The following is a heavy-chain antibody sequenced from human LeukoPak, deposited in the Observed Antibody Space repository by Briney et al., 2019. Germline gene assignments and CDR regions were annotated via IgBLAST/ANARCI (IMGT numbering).Heavy chain of an antibody. CDR1: GYTFTSYY. J-gene: IGHJ3*02. V-gene: IGHV1-46*01. Sequence: GASVKVSCKASGYTFTSYYMHWVRQAPGQGLEWMGIINPSGGSTSYAQKFQGRVTMTRDTSTSTVYMELSSLRSEDTAVYYCARDQEATVVNDAFDIWGQGTMVTVSS. CDR2: INPSGGST. CDR3: ARDQEATVVNDAFDI. D-gene: IGHD4-23*01.